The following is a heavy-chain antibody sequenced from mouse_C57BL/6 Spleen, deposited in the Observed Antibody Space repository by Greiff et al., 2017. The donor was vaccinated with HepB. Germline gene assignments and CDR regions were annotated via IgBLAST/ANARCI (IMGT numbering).Heavy chain of an antibody. CDR2: INPNNGGT. CDR1: GYTFPDYN. CDR3: ASRSSGYYAMDY. Sequence: EVKLQQSGPELVKPGASVKMSCKASGYTFPDYNMHWVKQSHGKSLEWIGYINPNNGGTSYNQKFKGKATLTVNKSSSTAYMERRSLTSEDSADYYGASRSSGYYAMDYWGQGTSVTVSS. V-gene: IGHV1-22*01. J-gene: IGHJ4*01.